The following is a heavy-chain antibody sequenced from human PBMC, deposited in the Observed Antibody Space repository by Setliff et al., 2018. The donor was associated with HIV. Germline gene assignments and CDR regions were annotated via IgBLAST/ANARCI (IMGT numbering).Heavy chain of an antibody. CDR2: IYDTGST. CDR1: GGYIRSYY. V-gene: IGHV4-4*07. CDR3: ARGPSGRAPAPARAPHYYGLDL. D-gene: IGHD2-2*01. J-gene: IGHJ6*01. Sequence: SETLSLTCTVSGGYIRSYYWSWIRQSAGKGLQWIGRIYDTGSTKYNPSLKSRLTMSLDTSKNQFSLNLDSVTAADTAVYYCARGPSGRAPAPARAPHYYGLDLWGPGTTVTVSS.